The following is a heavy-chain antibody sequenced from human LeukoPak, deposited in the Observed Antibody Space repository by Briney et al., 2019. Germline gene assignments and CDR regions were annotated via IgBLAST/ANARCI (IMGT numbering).Heavy chain of an antibody. V-gene: IGHV1-8*01. D-gene: IGHD7-27*01. CDR1: GYTFTSYD. J-gene: IGHJ6*03. Sequence: ASVNVSCKASGYTFTSYDINWVRQATGQGLEWMGWMNPNSGNTGYAQKFQGRVTMTTDTSTSTAYMELRSLRSDDTAVYYCARLNWESTPSYYYYYMDVWGKGTTVTVSS. CDR3: ARLNWESTPSYYYYYMDV. CDR2: MNPNSGNT.